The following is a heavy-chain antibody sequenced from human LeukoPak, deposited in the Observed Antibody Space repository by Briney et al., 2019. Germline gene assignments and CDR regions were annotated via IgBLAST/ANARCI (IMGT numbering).Heavy chain of an antibody. D-gene: IGHD3-10*01. CDR2: INPILGIA. CDR1: GGTFSSYA. CDR3: ARESGALWFGESTMGGSGMDV. V-gene: IGHV1-69*04. Sequence: GASVKVSCKASGGTFSSYAISWVRQAPGQGLEWMGRINPILGIANYAQKFQGRVTITADKSTSTAYMELSSLRSDDTAVYYCARESGALWFGESTMGGSGMDVWGQGTTVTVSS. J-gene: IGHJ6*02.